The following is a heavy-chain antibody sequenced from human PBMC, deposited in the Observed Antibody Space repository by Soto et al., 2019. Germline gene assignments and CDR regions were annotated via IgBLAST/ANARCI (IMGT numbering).Heavy chain of an antibody. J-gene: IGHJ6*02. CDR3: ARGGYCSSTSCYYYYYGMDV. D-gene: IGHD2-2*01. V-gene: IGHV3-21*01. CDR2: ISSSSSYI. CDR1: GFTFSRDS. Sequence: GGSLRLSCAASGFTFSRDSMNWVRQAPGKGLEWVSSISSSSSYIYYADSVKGRFTISRDNAKNSLYLQMNSLRAEDSAVYYCARGGYCSSTSCYYYYYGMDVWGQGTTVTVSS.